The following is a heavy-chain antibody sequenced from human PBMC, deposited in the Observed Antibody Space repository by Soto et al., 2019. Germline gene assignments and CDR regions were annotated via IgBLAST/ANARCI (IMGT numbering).Heavy chain of an antibody. CDR2: LSYDGSNK. D-gene: IGHD3-3*01. J-gene: IGHJ4*02. CDR1: GFTFSSFV. Sequence: GGSLRLSCAASGFTFSSFVMHWVRQAPGKGLEWVAALSYDGSNKNYADSVKGRFTISRDNSKSTLYLQMNSLRTEDTAVYYCVRDGPRITIYGYGDCWGQGTLVTVSS. V-gene: IGHV3-30*04. CDR3: VRDGPRITIYGYGDC.